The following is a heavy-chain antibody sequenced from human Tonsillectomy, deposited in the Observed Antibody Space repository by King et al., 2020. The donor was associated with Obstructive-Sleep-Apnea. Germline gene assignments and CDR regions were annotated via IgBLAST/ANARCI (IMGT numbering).Heavy chain of an antibody. CDR1: GGSISSYY. V-gene: IGHV4-59*01. J-gene: IGHJ3*02. Sequence: VQLQESGPGLVKPSETLSLTCTVSGGSISSYYWSWIRQPPGKGLEWIGYIYYSGSTNYSPSLKSRVTISVDTSKNQFSLKLSSVTAADTAVYYCARPRSRGRAFDIWGQGTMVTVSS. CDR3: ARPRSRGRAFDI. CDR2: IYYSGST. D-gene: IGHD3-22*01.